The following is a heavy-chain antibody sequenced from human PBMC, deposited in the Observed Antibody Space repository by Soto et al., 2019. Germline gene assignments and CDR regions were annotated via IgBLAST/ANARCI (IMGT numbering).Heavy chain of an antibody. D-gene: IGHD4-17*01. V-gene: IGHV3-23*01. CDR2: IGGSGIIT. CDR1: GFSFSSFA. J-gene: IGHJ4*02. CDR3: AKDPNGDYVGAFDS. Sequence: GGSLRLSCRSSGFSFSSFAMTLVRQAPGKGLEWVSSIGGSGIITYYTDSVKGRFTISRDNSGNTLFLHMNSLRADDTAVYYCAKDPNGDYVGAFDSWGQGTLVTVPQ.